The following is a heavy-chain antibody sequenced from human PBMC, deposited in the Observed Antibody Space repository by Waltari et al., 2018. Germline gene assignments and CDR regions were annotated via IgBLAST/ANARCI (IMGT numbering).Heavy chain of an antibody. V-gene: IGHV4-34*01. Sequence: QVQLQQWGAGLLKPSETLSLTCAVYGGSFSGYYWSWIRQPPGKGLDWIGEINHSGGTNSNPSLKSRVTISVDTSKNQFSLKLSSVTAADTAVYYCARLGSGSYAHWYFDLWGRGTLVTVSS. CDR2: INHSGGT. CDR1: GGSFSGYY. J-gene: IGHJ2*01. D-gene: IGHD1-26*01. CDR3: ARLGSGSYAHWYFDL.